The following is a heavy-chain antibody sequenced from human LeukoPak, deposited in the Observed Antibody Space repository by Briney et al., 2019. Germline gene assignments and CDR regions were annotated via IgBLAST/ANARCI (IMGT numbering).Heavy chain of an antibody. CDR1: GFTFGDYA. Sequence: GGSLRLSCTASGFTFGDYAMTWVHQAPGMGLEWVSVIYSGGTTYYADSVKGRFTISRDNSKNTLYLQMNTLRVEDTAVYYCARGRVGPYPGTYYWGQGTLVTVSS. J-gene: IGHJ4*02. CDR3: ARGRVGPYPGTYY. D-gene: IGHD1-26*01. V-gene: IGHV3-66*01. CDR2: IYSGGTT.